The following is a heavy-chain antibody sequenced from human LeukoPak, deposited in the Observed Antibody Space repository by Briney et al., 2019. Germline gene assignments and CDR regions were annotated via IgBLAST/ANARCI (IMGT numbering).Heavy chain of an antibody. CDR1: GYTFTSYA. CDR3: AIRYSGSYNDY. CDR2: ISAYNGNT. J-gene: IGHJ4*02. Sequence: ASVKVSCKASGYTFTSYAMHWVRQAPGQRLEWMGWISAYNGNTNYAQKLQGRVTMTTDTSTSTAYMELRSLRSDDTAMYYCAIRYSGSYNDYWGQGTLVTVSS. D-gene: IGHD1-26*01. V-gene: IGHV1-18*01.